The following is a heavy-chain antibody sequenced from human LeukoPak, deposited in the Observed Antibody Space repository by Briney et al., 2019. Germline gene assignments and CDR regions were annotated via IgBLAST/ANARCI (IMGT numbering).Heavy chain of an antibody. CDR1: GYTFTSYG. V-gene: IGHV1-18*01. Sequence: ASVTVSFTASGYTFTSYGISWVRQAPGQGLEWMGWISAYNGNTNYAQKLQGRVTMTTDTSTSTAYMELRSLRSDDTAVYYCARGQYYDSSGYLTDYWGQGTLVTVSS. CDR3: ARGQYYDSSGYLTDY. CDR2: ISAYNGNT. D-gene: IGHD3-22*01. J-gene: IGHJ4*02.